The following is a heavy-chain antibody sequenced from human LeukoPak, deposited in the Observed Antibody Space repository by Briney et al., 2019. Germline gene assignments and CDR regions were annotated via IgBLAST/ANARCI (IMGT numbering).Heavy chain of an antibody. Sequence: PGGSLRLSCAASGFTFSSYWMHWVRQAPGKGLVWVSRINSDGSSTSYADSVKGRFTISRDNAKNTLYLQMNSLRAEDTAVYYCARATYDYVWGSYGYDFDFDYWGQGTLVTASS. CDR1: GFTFSSYW. D-gene: IGHD3-16*01. CDR3: ARATYDYVWGSYGYDFDFDY. J-gene: IGHJ4*02. CDR2: INSDGSST. V-gene: IGHV3-74*01.